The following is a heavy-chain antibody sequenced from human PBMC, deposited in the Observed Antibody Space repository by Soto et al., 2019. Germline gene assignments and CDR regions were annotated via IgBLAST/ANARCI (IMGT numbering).Heavy chain of an antibody. Sequence: PSETLSLTCTVSGGSISNANYYWSWIRHHPGKGLEWIGYIYYTGTTYYSPSLESRVAISVDTSQNQFSLKLGAVTAADTAVYYCATTVVVAATRGLDPWGQGTLVTVSS. J-gene: IGHJ5*02. V-gene: IGHV4-31*03. D-gene: IGHD2-15*01. CDR2: IYYTGTT. CDR3: ATTVVVAATRGLDP. CDR1: GGSISNANYY.